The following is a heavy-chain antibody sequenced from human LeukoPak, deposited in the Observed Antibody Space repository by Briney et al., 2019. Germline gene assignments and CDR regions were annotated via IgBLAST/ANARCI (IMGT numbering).Heavy chain of an antibody. CDR1: GFPFSSYG. V-gene: IGHV3-30*02. J-gene: IGHJ4*02. CDR2: IRYDGGVK. Sequence: PGGSLRLSCAASGFPFSSYGMHWVRQAPGKGLEWVAYIRYDGGVKYHADSVKGRFTISRDNSKNTLFLQMDSLRPDDTALYYCAKKLPGSTDYLDYWGQGTPVTVSS. CDR3: AKKLPGSTDYLDY. D-gene: IGHD1-1*01.